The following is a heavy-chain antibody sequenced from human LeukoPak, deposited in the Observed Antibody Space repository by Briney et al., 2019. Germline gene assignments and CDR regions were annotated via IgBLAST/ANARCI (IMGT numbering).Heavy chain of an antibody. CDR1: GLIVSSNY. CDR3: ARDLGYCTNGVCHTRFDY. J-gene: IGHJ4*02. CDR2: IYSDGYT. D-gene: IGHD2-8*01. Sequence: GGSLRLSCAVSGLIVSSNYMSWVRQAPGKGLEWVSTIYSDGYTYYAGSVKGRFTISRDNSKKTLYLQMNSLRAEDTAVYYCARDLGYCTNGVCHTRFDYWGQGTLVAVSS. V-gene: IGHV3-53*01.